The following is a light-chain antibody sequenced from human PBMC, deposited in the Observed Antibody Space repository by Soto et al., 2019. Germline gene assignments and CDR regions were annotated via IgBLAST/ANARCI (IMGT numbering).Light chain of an antibody. CDR2: GAY. CDR3: QQYGSSASIT. J-gene: IGKJ5*01. CDR1: QSVSSSY. Sequence: EIVLTQSPGTLSLSPGERATLSCTASQSVSSSYLGWYQQKPGQAPRLLIYGAYSRATGIPDRFSGSGAGADFTLTISRLEPEDFAMYYCQQYGSSASITFGQGTRVEIK. V-gene: IGKV3-20*01.